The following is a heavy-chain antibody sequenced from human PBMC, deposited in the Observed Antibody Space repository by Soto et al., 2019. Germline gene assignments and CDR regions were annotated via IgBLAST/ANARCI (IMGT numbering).Heavy chain of an antibody. CDR1: GFSLSTSGVG. V-gene: IGHV2-5*02. Sequence: QITLKESGPPLVKPTQTLTLTCTFSGFSLSTSGVGVGWIRQPPGKALEWLALIYWDDDKRYSPSLKSRLTITKDTSKNQVVLTMTNMDPVDTATYYCAHSRIEYDYIWGSYRPSFDYWGQGTLVTVSS. CDR2: IYWDDDK. J-gene: IGHJ4*02. CDR3: AHSRIEYDYIWGSYRPSFDY. D-gene: IGHD3-16*02.